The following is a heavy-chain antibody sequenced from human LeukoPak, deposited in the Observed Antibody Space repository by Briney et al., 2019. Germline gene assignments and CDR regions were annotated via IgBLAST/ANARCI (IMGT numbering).Heavy chain of an antibody. D-gene: IGHD6-19*01. CDR3: ARARTSGDEALAGNY. CDR1: GFTFSNYW. V-gene: IGHV3-7*01. CDR2: IKQDGSDK. J-gene: IGHJ4*02. Sequence: GGSLRLSCAASGFTFSNYWMIWVRQAPRQGLEWVANIKQDGSDKSYVDSVKGRFTISRDNAKNSLYLQMSSLRAEDTAVYYCARARTSGDEALAGNYWGQGTLVTVSS.